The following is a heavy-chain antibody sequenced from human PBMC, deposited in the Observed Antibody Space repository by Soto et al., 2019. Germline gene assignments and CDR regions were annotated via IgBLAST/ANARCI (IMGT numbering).Heavy chain of an antibody. V-gene: IGHV4-59*01. CDR3: ARGLRGDEYYYYYGMDV. CDR1: GGSISSYY. CDR2: IYYSGST. D-gene: IGHD2-21*02. Sequence: QVQLQESGPGLVKPSETLSLTCTVSGGSISSYYWSWIRQPPGKGLEWIGYIYYSGSTNYNPSLKSRVTISVDTSKNQFSLKLSSVTAADTAVYYCARGLRGDEYYYYYGMDVWGQGTTVTVSS. J-gene: IGHJ6*02.